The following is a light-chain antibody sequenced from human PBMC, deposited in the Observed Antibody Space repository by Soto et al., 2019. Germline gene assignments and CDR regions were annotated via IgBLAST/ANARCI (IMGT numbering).Light chain of an antibody. J-gene: IGKJ1*01. V-gene: IGKV3-20*01. Sequence: EIVLTHSPGTLSLSPGERATLSCRASQSIDNNYLAWYQQKPGQAPRLVIYGASTRATDIPDRFSASGSGTDFTLTIGSLQSEDFAVYYCQQYHNWPRTFGQGTKVDI. CDR2: GAS. CDR1: QSIDNNY. CDR3: QQYHNWPRT.